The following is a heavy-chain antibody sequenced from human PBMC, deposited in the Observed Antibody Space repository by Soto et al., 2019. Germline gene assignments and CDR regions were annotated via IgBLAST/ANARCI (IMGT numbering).Heavy chain of an antibody. J-gene: IGHJ4*02. V-gene: IGHV3-23*01. CDR1: GFTFSSYA. CDR3: AKARAQYYDFWSGYPVDY. CDR2: ISGSGGST. Sequence: EVQLLESGGGLVQPGGSLRLSCAASGFTFSSYAMSWVRQAPGKGLEWVSAISGSGGSTYYADSVKGRFTISRDNSKNTLYLQMNSLRAEDTAVYYCAKARAQYYDFWSGYPVDYWGQGPLVTVSS. D-gene: IGHD3-3*01.